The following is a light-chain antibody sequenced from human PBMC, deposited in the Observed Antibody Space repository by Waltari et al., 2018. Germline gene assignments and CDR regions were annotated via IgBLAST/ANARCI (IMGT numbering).Light chain of an antibody. CDR3: QSADGSGPYVV. J-gene: IGLJ2*01. CDR1: ALPRQY. CDR2: QDT. Sequence: SYELTQPPSVSVSPGQTARITCSGDALPRQYAYWYQQRPGQAPMLMIYQDTQRPSEIPERFSGSSSGTTVTLTISEVQAEAEADYYCQSADGSGPYVVFGGGTKLTVL. V-gene: IGLV3-25*03.